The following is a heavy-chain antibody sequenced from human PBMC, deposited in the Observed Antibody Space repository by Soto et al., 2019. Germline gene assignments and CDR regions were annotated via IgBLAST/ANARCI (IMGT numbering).Heavy chain of an antibody. CDR1: GYTFTSYY. Sequence: QVQLVQSGAEVKKPGASVKVSCKASGYTFTSYYMHWVRQAPGQGLEWMGIINPSGGSTSYAQKFQGRVTMTRDTSTSTVYMELSSLRSEDTAVYYCARDLTAWLPGLHYYYGMDVWGQGTTVTVSS. J-gene: IGHJ6*02. CDR2: INPSGGST. V-gene: IGHV1-46*01. CDR3: ARDLTAWLPGLHYYYGMDV. D-gene: IGHD5-12*01.